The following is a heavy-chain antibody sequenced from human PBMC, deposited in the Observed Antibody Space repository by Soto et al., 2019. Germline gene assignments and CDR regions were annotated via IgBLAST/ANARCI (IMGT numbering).Heavy chain of an antibody. J-gene: IGHJ4*02. Sequence: EVQLLESGGSLVQPGGSLRLSCAASGFTFSTYAMSWVRQAPGKGLEWVSGISDGADSTYYADSVRGRFTISRDNIKDTLYLKMNSLRGEATALYFCAKPHWSGYFVDWGKGTLVTVSS. CDR2: ISDGADST. CDR3: AKPHWSGYFVD. V-gene: IGHV3-23*01. CDR1: GFTFSTYA. D-gene: IGHD3-3*01.